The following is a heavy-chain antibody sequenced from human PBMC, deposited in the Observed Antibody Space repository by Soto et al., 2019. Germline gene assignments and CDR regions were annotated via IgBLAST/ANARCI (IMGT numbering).Heavy chain of an antibody. CDR1: GFTVSSNY. V-gene: IGHV3-53*01. D-gene: IGHD6-19*01. J-gene: IGHJ1*01. CDR3: ARAYSSGWWEYFQY. CDR2: IYSGGST. Sequence: GGSLRLSCAASGFTVSSNYMSWVRQAPGKGLEWVSVIYSGGSTYYADSVKGRFTISRDNSKNTLYLQMNSLRAEDTAVYYCARAYSSGWWEYFQYWGQGTLVTVSS.